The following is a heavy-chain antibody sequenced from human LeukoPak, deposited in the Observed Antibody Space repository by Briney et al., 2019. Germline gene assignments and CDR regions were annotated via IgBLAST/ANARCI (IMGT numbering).Heavy chain of an antibody. Sequence: SETLSLTCTVSGGSISSYYWSWIRQPPGKGLEWIGYIYYIGSTSYNPSLKSRVTILVDTSKNQFSLKLSSVTAADTAVYYCARVVIGIATASDFWGQGTLVTVSS. CDR3: ARVVIGIATASDF. CDR1: GGSISSYY. V-gene: IGHV4-59*01. D-gene: IGHD3-22*01. CDR2: IYYIGST. J-gene: IGHJ4*02.